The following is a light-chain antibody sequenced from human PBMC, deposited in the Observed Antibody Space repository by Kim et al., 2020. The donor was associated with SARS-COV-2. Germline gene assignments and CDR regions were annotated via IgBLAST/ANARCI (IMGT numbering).Light chain of an antibody. CDR1: SSNIGSNT. CDR3: AAWDDSLNGV. J-gene: IGLJ3*02. Sequence: QSVLTQPPSAFGTPGQRVTISCSGSSSNIGSNTVNWYQQLPGTAPKLLIYSNNQRPSGVPDRFSGSKSGTSASLAISGLQSEDEADYYCAAWDDSLNGVFGGGTQLTVL. V-gene: IGLV1-44*01. CDR2: SNN.